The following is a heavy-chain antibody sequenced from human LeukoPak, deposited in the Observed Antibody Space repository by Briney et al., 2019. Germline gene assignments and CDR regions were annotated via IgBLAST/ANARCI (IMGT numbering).Heavy chain of an antibody. D-gene: IGHD6-13*01. CDR3: AREGTGYSSSWRSGASVDY. Sequence: GASVKVSCKASGYTFTGYYMHWVRQAPGQGLEWMGRINPNSGGTNYAQKFQGRVTMTRDTSISTAYMELSRLRSDDTAVYYRAREGTGYSSSWRSGASVDYWGQGTLVTVSS. CDR1: GYTFTGYY. J-gene: IGHJ4*02. CDR2: INPNSGGT. V-gene: IGHV1-2*06.